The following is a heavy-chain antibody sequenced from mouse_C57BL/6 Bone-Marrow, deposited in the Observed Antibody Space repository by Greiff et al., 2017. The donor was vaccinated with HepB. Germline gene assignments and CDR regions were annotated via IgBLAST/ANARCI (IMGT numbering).Heavy chain of an antibody. CDR3: ARGDTTVVAPYGYFDV. Sequence: QVQLQQSGAELARPGASVKLSCKASGYTFTSYGISWVKQRTGQGLEWIGEIYPRSGNTYYNEKFKGKATLTADKSSSTAYMELRSLTSEDSAVYFCARGDTTVVAPYGYFDVWGTGTTVTVSS. V-gene: IGHV1-81*01. J-gene: IGHJ1*03. CDR1: GYTFTSYG. D-gene: IGHD1-1*01. CDR2: IYPRSGNT.